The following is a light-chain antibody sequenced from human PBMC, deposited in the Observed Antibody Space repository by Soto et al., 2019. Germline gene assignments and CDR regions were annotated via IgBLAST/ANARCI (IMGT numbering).Light chain of an antibody. V-gene: IGLV2-14*01. CDR3: TSYTNSKAYIL. Sequence: QPALTQPASVSGSLGQSITISCTGTRTDIGGYNYVSWYQQYPGKAPKLVICEVTSRPSGISDRFSGSKSGNTASLTISGLQAEDEADYFCTSYTNSKAYILFGGGTK. J-gene: IGLJ2*01. CDR1: RTDIGGYNY. CDR2: EVT.